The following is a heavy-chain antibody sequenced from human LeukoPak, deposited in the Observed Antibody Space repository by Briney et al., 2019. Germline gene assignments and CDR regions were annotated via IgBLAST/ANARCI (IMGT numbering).Heavy chain of an antibody. J-gene: IGHJ4*02. CDR2: IRYDGSNK. V-gene: IGHV3-30*02. D-gene: IGHD6-19*01. CDR3: AKDWGTGSGWYGVFSDY. CDR1: GITFSSYG. Sequence: GGSLRLSCGASGITFSSYGMHWVRQAPGKGLEWVAFIRYDGSNKYYADSVKGRFTISRDNSKNTLYLQMNSLRAEDTAVYYCAKDWGTGSGWYGVFSDYWGQGTLVTVSS.